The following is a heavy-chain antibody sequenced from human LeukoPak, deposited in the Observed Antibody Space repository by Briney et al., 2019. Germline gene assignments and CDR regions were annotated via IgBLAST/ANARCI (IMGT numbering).Heavy chain of an antibody. CDR1: GGSISSSSYY. CDR2: IYYSGST. CDR3: ARQASRNWFDP. J-gene: IGHJ5*02. Sequence: SSETLSLTCTVSGGSISSSSYYWGWIRQPPGKGLDWIGTIYYSGSTYYNPSLKSRVTLSVDTSKNQFSLRLSSVTAADTAVYYCARQASRNWFDPWGQGTLVTVSS. V-gene: IGHV4-39*01. D-gene: IGHD6-6*01.